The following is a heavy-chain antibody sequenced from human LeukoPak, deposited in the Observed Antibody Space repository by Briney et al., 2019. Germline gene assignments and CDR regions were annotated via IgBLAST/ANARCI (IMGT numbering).Heavy chain of an antibody. J-gene: IGHJ4*02. Sequence: GGSLRLSCAASGFTFSDYAMSWVRQAPGKGLEWVAVIWYDGSNKYYADSVKGRFIISRDNSKNTLYLQMNSLRAEDTAVYYCARLYSSGWYPDYWGQGTLVTVSS. V-gene: IGHV3-33*08. CDR3: ARLYSSGWYPDY. D-gene: IGHD6-19*01. CDR2: IWYDGSNK. CDR1: GFTFSDYA.